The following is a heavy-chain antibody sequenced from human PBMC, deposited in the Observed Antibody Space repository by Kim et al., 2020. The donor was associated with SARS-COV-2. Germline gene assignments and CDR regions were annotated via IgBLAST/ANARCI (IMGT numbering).Heavy chain of an antibody. V-gene: IGHV1-18*01. Sequence: NTNYAQKLQGRVTMTTDTSTSTAYMELRSLRSDDTAVYYCARDGESYSHYWGQGTLVTVSS. J-gene: IGHJ4*02. D-gene: IGHD2-21*01. CDR2: NT. CDR3: ARDGESYSHY.